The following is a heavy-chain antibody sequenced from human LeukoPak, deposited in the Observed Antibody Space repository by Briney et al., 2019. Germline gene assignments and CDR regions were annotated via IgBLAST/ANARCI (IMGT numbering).Heavy chain of an antibody. J-gene: IGHJ4*02. D-gene: IGHD3-9*01. CDR3: ARCDILTGYTFDY. CDR2: ISYDGSNK. Sequence: GGSLRLSCAASGFTFSSYAMSWVRQAPGKGLEWVAVISYDGSNKYYADSVKGRFTISRDNSKNTLYLQMNSLRAEDTAVYYCARCDILTGYTFDYWGQGTLVTVSS. V-gene: IGHV3-30-3*01. CDR1: GFTFSSYA.